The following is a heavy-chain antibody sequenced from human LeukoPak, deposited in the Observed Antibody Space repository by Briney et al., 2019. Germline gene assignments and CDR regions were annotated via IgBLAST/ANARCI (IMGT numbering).Heavy chain of an antibody. CDR3: ARDVRRRTTVTTGALNNWLDP. Sequence: SETLSLTCTVSGGSISSGSYYWSWIRQPAGKGLEWIGRIYTSGSTNYNPSLKSRVTISVDTSKNQFSLKLSSVTAADTAVYYCARDVRRRTTVTTGALNNWLDPWGQGTLVTVSS. V-gene: IGHV4-61*02. D-gene: IGHD4-17*01. J-gene: IGHJ5*02. CDR1: GGSISSGSYY. CDR2: IYTSGST.